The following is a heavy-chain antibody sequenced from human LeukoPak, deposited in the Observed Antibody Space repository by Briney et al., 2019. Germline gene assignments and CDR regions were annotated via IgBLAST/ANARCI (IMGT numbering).Heavy chain of an antibody. CDR1: GFTFSDYY. CDR3: ARAGYSSSCIDY. CDR2: IYSGGST. D-gene: IGHD6-13*01. J-gene: IGHJ4*02. Sequence: GSLRLSCAASGFTFSDYYMSWVRQAPRKGLEWVSDIYSGGSTYYADSVKGRFTISRDNSKNTLYLQMNNLRAEDTAVYYCARAGYSSSCIDYWGQGTLVTVSS. V-gene: IGHV3-66*01.